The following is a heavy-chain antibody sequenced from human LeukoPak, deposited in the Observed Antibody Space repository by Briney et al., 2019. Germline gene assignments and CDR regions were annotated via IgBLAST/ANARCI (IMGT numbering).Heavy chain of an antibody. V-gene: IGHV4-59*08. CDR2: IYYSGST. Sequence: SETLSLTRTVSGGSISSYYWSWIRQPPGKGLEWIGYIYYSGSTNYNPSLKSRVTISVDTSKNQFSLKLSSVTAADTAVYYCARLVSSGSWFDYWGQGTLVTVSS. CDR3: ARLVSSGSWFDY. CDR1: GGSISSYY. D-gene: IGHD6-19*01. J-gene: IGHJ4*02.